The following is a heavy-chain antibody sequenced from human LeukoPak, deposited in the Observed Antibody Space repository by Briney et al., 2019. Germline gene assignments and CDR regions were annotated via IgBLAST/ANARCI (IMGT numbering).Heavy chain of an antibody. CDR1: GFTFDDYA. CDR2: ISWDSGSL. D-gene: IGHD3-22*01. Sequence: GGSLRLSCAASGFTFDDYAMHWVRQTPGKGLEWVSGISWDSGSLGYADSVKGRFTISRDNAKNSLYLQMTSLRAEDTALYFCARGPSPGYYVARFHYCGQGTVVTVSS. J-gene: IGHJ4*02. V-gene: IGHV3-9*01. CDR3: ARGPSPGYYVARFHY.